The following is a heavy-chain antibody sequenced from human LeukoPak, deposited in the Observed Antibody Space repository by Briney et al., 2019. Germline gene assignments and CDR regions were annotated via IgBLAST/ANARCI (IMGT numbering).Heavy chain of an antibody. CDR1: GFILSNSA. J-gene: IGHJ4*02. D-gene: IGHD3-9*01. CDR2: INNDGSYI. V-gene: IGHV3-21*01. Sequence: PGGSLRFSCAASGFILSNSAMNWVRQAPGKGLEWVSSINNDGSYIKGRFTISRDNAKNSLYLRLNSLRVEDTAVYYCARDPTHYLRYGYFDYWGQGTLVTVSS. CDR3: ARDPTHYLRYGYFDY.